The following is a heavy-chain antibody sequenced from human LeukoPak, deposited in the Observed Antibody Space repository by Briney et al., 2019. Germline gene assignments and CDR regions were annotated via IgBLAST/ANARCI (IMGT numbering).Heavy chain of an antibody. J-gene: IGHJ4*02. CDR1: GFTFSSYW. CDR3: ARVTYYDILTGYYNLGYFDY. CDR2: IKQNGSEK. Sequence: RTGGSLRLSCAASGFTFSSYWMSWVRQAPGKGLEWVANIKQNGSEKYYVDSVKGRFTISRDNAKNSLYLQMNSLRAEDTAVYYCARVTYYDILTGYYNLGYFDYWGQGTLVTVSS. D-gene: IGHD3-9*01. V-gene: IGHV3-7*01.